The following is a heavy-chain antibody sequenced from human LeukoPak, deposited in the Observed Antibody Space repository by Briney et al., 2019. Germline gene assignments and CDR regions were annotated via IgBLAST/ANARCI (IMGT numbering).Heavy chain of an antibody. Sequence: ASVKVSRKASGGTFSSYAISWVRQAPGQGLEWMGGIIPIFGTANYAQKFQGRVTITADESTSTAYMELSSLRSEDTAVYYCASSYYDSSGYYYRWGQGTLVTVSS. J-gene: IGHJ4*02. V-gene: IGHV1-69*13. CDR2: IIPIFGTA. D-gene: IGHD3-22*01. CDR1: GGTFSSYA. CDR3: ASSYYDSSGYYYR.